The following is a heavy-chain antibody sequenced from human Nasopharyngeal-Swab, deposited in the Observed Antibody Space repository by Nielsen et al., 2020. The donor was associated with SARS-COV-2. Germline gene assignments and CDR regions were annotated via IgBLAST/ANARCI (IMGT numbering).Heavy chain of an antibody. CDR2: IYHSGST. CDR1: GGSISSSNW. V-gene: IGHV4-4*02. CDR3: ARVWGGWYSYWYFDL. J-gene: IGHJ2*01. D-gene: IGHD6-19*01. Sequence: SETLSLTCAVSGGSISSSNWWSWVRQPPGKGLEWIGEIYHSGSTNYNPSLKSRVTISVDKSKNQFSLKLSSVTAADTAMYYCARVWGGWYSYWYFDLWGRGTLVTVSS.